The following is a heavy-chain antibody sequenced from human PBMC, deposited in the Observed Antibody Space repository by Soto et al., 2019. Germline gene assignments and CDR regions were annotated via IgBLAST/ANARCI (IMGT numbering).Heavy chain of an antibody. CDR3: ASTPWDGYAGDYCDY. V-gene: IGHV4-4*02. J-gene: IGHJ4*02. CDR2: IYHSGST. D-gene: IGHD1-26*01. Sequence: QVQLQESGPGLVKPSGTLSLTCAVSGGSISSSNWWSWVRQPPGKGLEWIGEIYHSGSTNYNPSLKRRVTISVAKSKNQFSLKLSSVTAADTAVYAYASTPWDGYAGDYCDYWGQGTLVTVSS. CDR1: GGSISSSNW.